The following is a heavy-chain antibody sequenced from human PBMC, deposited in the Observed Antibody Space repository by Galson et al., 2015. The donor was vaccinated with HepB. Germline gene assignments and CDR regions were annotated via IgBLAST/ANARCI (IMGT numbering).Heavy chain of an antibody. CDR2: IYPGDSDT. Sequence: QSGAEVKKPGESLKISCKGSGYSFTSYWIGWVRQMPGKGLEWMGIIYPGDSDTRYSPSFQGQVTISADKSISTAYLQWSSLKASDTAMYYCARHIGGYSYGYGAFDIWGQGTMVTVSS. CDR3: ARHIGGYSYGYGAFDI. J-gene: IGHJ3*02. D-gene: IGHD5-18*01. V-gene: IGHV5-51*01. CDR1: GYSFTSYW.